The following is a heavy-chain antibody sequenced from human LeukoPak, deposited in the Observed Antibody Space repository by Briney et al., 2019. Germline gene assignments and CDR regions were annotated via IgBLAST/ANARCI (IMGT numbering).Heavy chain of an antibody. J-gene: IGHJ4*02. Sequence: PGGSLRLSCAASGFIFSSYGMHWVRQPPGKGQEWVAFIRSDGSDTYSAASVKGRFTISRDNSKNTLWLQMNSLRAEDTAVYYCAKHDSSSDFWGQGTLVTVSS. CDR1: GFIFSSYG. D-gene: IGHD3-22*01. CDR3: AKHDSSSDF. V-gene: IGHV3-30*02. CDR2: IRSDGSDT.